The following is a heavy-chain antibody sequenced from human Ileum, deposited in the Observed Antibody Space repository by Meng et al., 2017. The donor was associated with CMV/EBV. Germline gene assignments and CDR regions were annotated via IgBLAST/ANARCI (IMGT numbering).Heavy chain of an antibody. CDR2: ISSGGHSI. CDR1: GFTFSCYS. Sequence: GGSLRLSCAASGFTFSCYSVNWVRQAPGQGLEWVSSISSGGHSINYADSVKGRFTISRDNAKNSLYLQMNSLRAEDTAVYYCASPYDDAGYYSGYWGQGTLVTVSS. V-gene: IGHV3-21*01. J-gene: IGHJ4*02. CDR3: ASPYDDAGYYSGY. D-gene: IGHD3-22*01.